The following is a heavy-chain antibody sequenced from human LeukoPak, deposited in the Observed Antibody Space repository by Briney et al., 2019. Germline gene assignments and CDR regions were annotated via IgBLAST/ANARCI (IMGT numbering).Heavy chain of an antibody. CDR1: GFTFSNSA. D-gene: IGHD1-26*01. J-gene: IGHJ4*02. CDR2: INDRGDDT. Sequence: PGGSLRLSCAASGFTFSNSAMTWVRQAPGKGLEWVSAINDRGDDTIYTDSVKGRFTTSRDNSKNTLYLQMNTLRAEDTAVYYCTKGGSYGPLDYWGQGTLVTVSS. V-gene: IGHV3-23*01. CDR3: TKGGSYGPLDY.